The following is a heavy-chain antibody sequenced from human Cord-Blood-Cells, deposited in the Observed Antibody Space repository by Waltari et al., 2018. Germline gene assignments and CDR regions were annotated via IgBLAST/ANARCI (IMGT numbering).Heavy chain of an antibody. CDR3: ARDPRALYDFWSGYYGNWFDP. J-gene: IGHJ5*02. CDR1: GGTFSSYA. D-gene: IGHD3-3*01. V-gene: IGHV1-69*01. Sequence: QVQLVQSGAEVKKPGSSVKVSCKASGGTFSSYAISWVRQAPGQGLEWMGGIIPIFGTANYAQKFQGRVTITADESTSTAYMELSSLRSEDTAVYYCARDPRALYDFWSGYYGNWFDPWGQGTLVTVSS. CDR2: IIPIFGTA.